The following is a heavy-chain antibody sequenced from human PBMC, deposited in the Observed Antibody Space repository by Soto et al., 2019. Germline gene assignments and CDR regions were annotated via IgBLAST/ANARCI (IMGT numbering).Heavy chain of an antibody. CDR1: GGTFSSYA. Sequence: QVQLVQSGAEVKKPGSSVKVSCKASGGTFSSYAISWVRQAPGQGLEWMGGIIPIFGTANYAQKFQGRVTITADESTSTAYMELSSLRSEDTAVYYCARGGGGYYDFWSGPRSMDVRGQGTTVTVSS. CDR2: IIPIFGTA. D-gene: IGHD3-3*01. V-gene: IGHV1-69*01. J-gene: IGHJ6*02. CDR3: ARGGGGYYDFWSGPRSMDV.